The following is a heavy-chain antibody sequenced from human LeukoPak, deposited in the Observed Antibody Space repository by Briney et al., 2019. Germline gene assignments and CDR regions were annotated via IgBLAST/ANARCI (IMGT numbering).Heavy chain of an antibody. J-gene: IGHJ1*01. CDR2: FDPEVGET. CDR1: GYTLTELS. D-gene: IGHD2-15*01. V-gene: IGHV1-24*01. CDR3: ATASIVVVVAADSSEYFQH. Sequence: ASVKVSCKVSGYTLTELSMHWVRQAPGKGLGWMGGFDPEVGETIYAQKFQGRVTMTEDTSTDTAYMELSSLRSEDTAVYYCATASIVVVVAADSSEYFQHWGQGTLVTVSS.